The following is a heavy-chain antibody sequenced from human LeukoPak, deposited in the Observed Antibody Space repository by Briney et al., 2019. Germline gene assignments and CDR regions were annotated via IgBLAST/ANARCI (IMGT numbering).Heavy chain of an antibody. CDR1: GGSISSSSYY. CDR3: ASRSGSYGGAFDI. J-gene: IGHJ3*02. CDR2: IYYSGST. V-gene: IGHV4-39*07. Sequence: SGTLSLTCTVSGGSISSSSYYWGWIRQPPGKGLEWIGSIYYSGSTYYNPSLKSRVTISVDTSKNQFSLKLSSVTAADTAVYYCASRSGSYGGAFDIWGQGTMVTVSS. D-gene: IGHD1-26*01.